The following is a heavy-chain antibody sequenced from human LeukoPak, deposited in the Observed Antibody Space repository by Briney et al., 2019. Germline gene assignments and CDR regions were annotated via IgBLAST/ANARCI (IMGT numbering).Heavy chain of an antibody. J-gene: IGHJ4*02. D-gene: IGHD1-14*01. Sequence: PSETLSLTCAVSGGSISSGGYSWSWIRQPPGKGLEWIGYIYHSGSTYYNPSLKSRVTISVDRSKNQFSLKLSSVTAADTAVYYCARVGGDNRSPDYFDYWGQGTLVAVSS. CDR2: IYHSGST. CDR3: ARVGGDNRSPDYFDY. CDR1: GGSISSGGYS. V-gene: IGHV4-30-2*01.